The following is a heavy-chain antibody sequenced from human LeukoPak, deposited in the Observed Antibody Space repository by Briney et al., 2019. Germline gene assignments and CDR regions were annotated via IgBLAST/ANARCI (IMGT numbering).Heavy chain of an antibody. CDR3: ARGGLHARSWFDP. V-gene: IGHV1-46*01. Sequence: ASVKVSCKASGYTFTSYYMNWVRPAPGQGLEWMGIINPSSGRTTYAQKFQGRVTMTRDTSTSTVYMELTSLRSEDTAVFYCARGGLHARSWFDPCGQGTLVTVSS. D-gene: IGHD3/OR15-3a*01. CDR2: INPSSGRT. J-gene: IGHJ5*02. CDR1: GYTFTSYY.